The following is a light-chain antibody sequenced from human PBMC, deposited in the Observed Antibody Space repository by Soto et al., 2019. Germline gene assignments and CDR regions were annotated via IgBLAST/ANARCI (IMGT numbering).Light chain of an antibody. CDR2: EVS. CDR3: SSYAGSNTPYV. CDR1: SSDVGGYYY. Sequence: QSALTQPPSASGSPGQSVTISCTGTSSDVGGYYYFSWYQQHPGKAPKLMIYEVSKRPSGVPDRFSGSKSGNTASLTVSGLQADDEADYYCSSYAGSNTPYVFGTGTKLTVL. V-gene: IGLV2-8*01. J-gene: IGLJ1*01.